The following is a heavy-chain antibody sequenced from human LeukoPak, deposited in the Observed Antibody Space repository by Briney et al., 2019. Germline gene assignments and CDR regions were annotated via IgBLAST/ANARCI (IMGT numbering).Heavy chain of an antibody. CDR3: AGGRIAAPAYYFDY. V-gene: IGHV4-59*01. D-gene: IGHD6-6*01. J-gene: IGHJ4*02. CDR2: IHYSGST. CDR1: GGSIRSFY. Sequence: SETLSLTCTVSGGSIRSFYWSWIRQPPGKGLEWIGYIHYSGSTKYNPSLKSRVTISLDTSKNYFSLKLSPVTAADTAVYYCAGGRIAAPAYYFDYWGQGTLVTVSS.